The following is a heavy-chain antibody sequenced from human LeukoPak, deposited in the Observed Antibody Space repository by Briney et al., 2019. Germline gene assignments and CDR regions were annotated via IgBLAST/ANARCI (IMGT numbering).Heavy chain of an antibody. V-gene: IGHV3-15*01. CDR2: IKSKTDGGTT. CDR1: GFTFSNAW. J-gene: IGHJ4*02. D-gene: IGHD2-21*02. CDR3: TTSLAGAVTAVYPFDN. Sequence: KPGGSLRLSCVASGFTFSNAWMNWVRQAPGKGLEWVGRIKSKTDGGTTDYAAPVKGRITISRDDSTNTLHLRMNSLKTEDTAVYYCTTSLAGAVTAVYPFDNWGQGTLVTVSS.